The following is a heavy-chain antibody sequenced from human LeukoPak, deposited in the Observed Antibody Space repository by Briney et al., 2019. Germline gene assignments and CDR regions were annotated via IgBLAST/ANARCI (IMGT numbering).Heavy chain of an antibody. D-gene: IGHD5-24*01. Sequence: ASVKVSCKASGGTFNSYGISVVRQAPGQGXEWMGGIIPFFRTAKFAQKFQGRVTITADESTRTSYMELSSLRSEDTDVYYCARDLQAAQLHWYLDYWGQGTRVTVCS. CDR3: ARDLQAAQLHWYLDY. CDR1: GGTFNSYG. J-gene: IGHJ4*02. CDR2: IIPFFRTA. V-gene: IGHV1-69*13.